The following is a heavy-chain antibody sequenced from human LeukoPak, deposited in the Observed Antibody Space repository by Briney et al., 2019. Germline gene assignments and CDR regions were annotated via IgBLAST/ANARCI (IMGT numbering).Heavy chain of an antibody. CDR2: ISSSSSYI. CDR1: GFTFSSYS. D-gene: IGHD3-22*01. CDR3: ASMNYYDSSGYPAY. V-gene: IGHV3-21*01. J-gene: IGHJ4*02. Sequence: GGSLRLSCAASGFTFSSYSMNWVRQAPGKGLEWVSSISSSSSYIYYADSVKGRFTISRDNAKNSLYLQMNSLRAQDTAVYYCASMNYYDSSGYPAYWGQGTLVTVSS.